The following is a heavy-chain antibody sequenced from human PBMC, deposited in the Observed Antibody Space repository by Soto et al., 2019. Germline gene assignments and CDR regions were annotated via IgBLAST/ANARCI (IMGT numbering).Heavy chain of an antibody. CDR3: ARDNWDIVLVPAAQPGLTRTDYYYYGMDV. J-gene: IGHJ6*02. CDR1: GFTFTSSA. CDR2: ISYDGSNK. Sequence: GASVKVSCKASGFTFTSSAMHWVRQAPGKGLEWVAVISYDGSNKYYADSVKGRFTISRDNSKNTLYLQMNSLRAEDTAVYYCARDNWDIVLVPAAQPGLTRTDYYYYGMDVWGQGTTVTVSS. V-gene: IGHV3-30-3*01. D-gene: IGHD2-2*01.